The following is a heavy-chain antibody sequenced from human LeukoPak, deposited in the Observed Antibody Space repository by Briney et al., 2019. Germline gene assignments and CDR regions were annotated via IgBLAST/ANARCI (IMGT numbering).Heavy chain of an antibody. V-gene: IGHV4-39*07. CDR3: ARAGGAAYRYGMDV. CDR2: IYYSGST. CDR1: GGSISSSSYY. D-gene: IGHD6-25*01. Sequence: SETLSLTCTVSGGSISSSSYYWGWIRQPPGKGLEWIGSIYYSGSTYYNPSLKSRVTISVDTSKNQFSLKLSSVTAADTAVYYCARAGGAAYRYGMDVWGQGTTVTVSS. J-gene: IGHJ6*02.